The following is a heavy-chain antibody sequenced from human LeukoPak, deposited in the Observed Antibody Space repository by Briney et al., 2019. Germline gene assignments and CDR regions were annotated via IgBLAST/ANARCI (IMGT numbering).Heavy chain of an antibody. CDR1: GGSFSGFY. CDR3: GRGGIAAAASGIDY. Sequence: SETLSLTCAVYGGSFSGFYWSWIRQPPGRGLEWIGEITHSGSTNYNPSLKSRVTISVDRSKNQFSLNLSSVTAADTAVYYCGRGGIAAAASGIDYWGQGTLVAVSS. J-gene: IGHJ4*02. V-gene: IGHV4-34*01. CDR2: ITHSGST. D-gene: IGHD6-13*01.